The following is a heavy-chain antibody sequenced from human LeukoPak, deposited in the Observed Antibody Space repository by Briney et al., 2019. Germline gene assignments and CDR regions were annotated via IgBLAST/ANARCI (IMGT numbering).Heavy chain of an antibody. Sequence: PGGSLRLSCAASGFTFSSYAMSWVRQAPGKGLEWVSAISGSGGSTYYADSVKGRFTISRDNSKNTLYLQMNSLRAEDTAVYYCARVRSGWSYYFDYWGQGTLVTVSS. CDR3: ARVRSGWSYYFDY. CDR2: ISGSGGST. J-gene: IGHJ4*02. V-gene: IGHV3-23*01. CDR1: GFTFSSYA. D-gene: IGHD6-19*01.